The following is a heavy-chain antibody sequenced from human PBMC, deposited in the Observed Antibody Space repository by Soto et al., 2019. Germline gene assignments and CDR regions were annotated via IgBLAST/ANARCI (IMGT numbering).Heavy chain of an antibody. D-gene: IGHD1-1*01. Sequence: GGSLRLSCVASGFTFSTYSRNWVRQAPGKGLEWVSSISRSSSFIYYRDSVKGRFTISRDNAENSLYLQMNSLRAEDTAVYYCARDMTSATNDYWGQGTMVTVSS. CDR2: ISRSSSFI. CDR1: GFTFSTYS. CDR3: ARDMTSATNDY. J-gene: IGHJ4*02. V-gene: IGHV3-21*01.